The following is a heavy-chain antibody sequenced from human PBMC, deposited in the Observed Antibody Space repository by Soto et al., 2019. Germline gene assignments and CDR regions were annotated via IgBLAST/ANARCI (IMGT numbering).Heavy chain of an antibody. CDR2: IYYSGST. Sequence: PSETLSLTCTVSGGSISSSSYYWGWIRQPPGKGLEWIGSIYYSGSTYYNPSLKSRVTISVDTSKNQFSLKLSSVTAADTAVYYCARWCGGDCYALYYFDYWGQGTLVTVSS. J-gene: IGHJ4*02. CDR3: ARWCGGDCYALYYFDY. V-gene: IGHV4-39*01. CDR1: GGSISSSSYY. D-gene: IGHD2-21*02.